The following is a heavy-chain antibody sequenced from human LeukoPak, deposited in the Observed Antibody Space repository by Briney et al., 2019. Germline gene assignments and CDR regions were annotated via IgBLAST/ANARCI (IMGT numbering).Heavy chain of an antibody. Sequence: GGSLRLSCVASGFSFGNYAMSWVRQAPGKGLQWVSQISGTGGATWYAGFARDRFTISRDNSKKTLYLQMSGLRVEDTTMYYCVKDPRDTYGTNWFVSWGQGTLLIVSS. V-gene: IGHV3-23*01. CDR3: VKDPRDTYGTNWFVS. CDR2: ISGTGGAT. CDR1: GFSFGNYA. D-gene: IGHD2-21*01. J-gene: IGHJ5*01.